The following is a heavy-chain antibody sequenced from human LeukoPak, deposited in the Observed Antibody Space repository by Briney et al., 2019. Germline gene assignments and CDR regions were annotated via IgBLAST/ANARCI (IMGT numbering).Heavy chain of an antibody. CDR3: ARDGDGDYVFSYYFDY. CDR2: INSDESST. CDR1: GFTFSSYW. J-gene: IGHJ4*02. V-gene: IGHV3-74*01. Sequence: GGSLRLSCAASGFTFSSYWMHWVRQAPGQGLVWVSRINSDESSTSYADSVKGRFTISRDNAKNTLYLQMNSLRAEDTAVYYCARDGDGDYVFSYYFDYWGQGTLVTVSS. D-gene: IGHD4-17*01.